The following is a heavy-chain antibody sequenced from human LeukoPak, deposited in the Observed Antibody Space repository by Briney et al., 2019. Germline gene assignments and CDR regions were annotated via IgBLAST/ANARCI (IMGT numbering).Heavy chain of an antibody. CDR2: IYYSGST. V-gene: IGHV4-59*01. Sequence: PSETLSLTCTVSGGSISSYYWSWIRQPPGKGLEWIGYIYYSGSTNYNPSLKSRVTISVDTSKDQFSVKLSSVTAADTAVYYCARGAIVATISGYYYYYMDVWGKGTTVTVSS. CDR3: ARGAIVATISGYYYYYMDV. CDR1: GGSISSYY. D-gene: IGHD5-12*01. J-gene: IGHJ6*03.